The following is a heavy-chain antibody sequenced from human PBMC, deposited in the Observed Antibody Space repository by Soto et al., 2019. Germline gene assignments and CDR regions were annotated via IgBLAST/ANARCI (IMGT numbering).Heavy chain of an antibody. CDR1: GFTFSNYG. D-gene: IGHD3-10*01. Sequence: PGGSLRLSCAASGFTFSNYGMHWVRQAPGKGLEWVAVISDDGVSKYYADSVQGRFTISRDNSESAVFLQMNSLRPDDTALHFCARAYYFGSGTSYTLYYWGQGTQVTVPQ. V-gene: IGHV3-30*03. CDR2: ISDDGVSK. J-gene: IGHJ4*02. CDR3: ARAYYFGSGTSYTLYY.